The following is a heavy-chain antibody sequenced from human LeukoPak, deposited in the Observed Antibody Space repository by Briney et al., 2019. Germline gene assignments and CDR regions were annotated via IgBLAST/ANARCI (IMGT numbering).Heavy chain of an antibody. D-gene: IGHD6-13*01. CDR2: KKPDGSQK. CDR3: ARDRDSNWYPYHDY. J-gene: IGHJ4*02. Sequence: GGSLRLSCAASGFTFLNSWMSCAPQAPGKGLEWMANKKPDGSQKYYVDSVKGRFTISRDNAKNSLYLQVDSLTAEDTAIYYCARDRDSNWYPYHDYWGQGVLVTVSS. CDR1: GFTFLNSW. V-gene: IGHV3-7*03.